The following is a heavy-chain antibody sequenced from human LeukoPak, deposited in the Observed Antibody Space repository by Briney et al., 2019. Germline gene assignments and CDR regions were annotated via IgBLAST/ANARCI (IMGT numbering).Heavy chain of an antibody. Sequence: ASVNVSCKASGYTFTSYYMHWVRQAPGQGLEWMGIINPSGCSTSYAQKFQGRVTMTRDTSTSTVYLELSSLRSEDTAVYYCSRDGELGIYILSAALDYWGQGTLVTVSS. V-gene: IGHV1-46*01. CDR2: INPSGCST. CDR1: GYTFTSYY. CDR3: SRDGELGIYILSAALDY. J-gene: IGHJ4*02. D-gene: IGHD7-27*01.